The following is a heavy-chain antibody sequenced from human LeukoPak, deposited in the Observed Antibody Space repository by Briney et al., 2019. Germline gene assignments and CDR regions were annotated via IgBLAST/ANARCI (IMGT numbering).Heavy chain of an antibody. J-gene: IGHJ3*02. CDR2: INGSGGST. CDR1: GFTFSSYA. D-gene: IGHD2-21*02. Sequence: GGSLRLSCAASGFTFSSYAMSWVSQAPGKGLEWVSAINGSGGSTYYADSVKGRFTISRDNSKNTLYLQMNSLRAEDTAVYYCAKDLYGVVVVTVAFDIWGQGTMVTVSS. V-gene: IGHV3-23*01. CDR3: AKDLYGVVVVTVAFDI.